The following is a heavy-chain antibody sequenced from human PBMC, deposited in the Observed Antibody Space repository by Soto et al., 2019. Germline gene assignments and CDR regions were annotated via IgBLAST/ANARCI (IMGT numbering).Heavy chain of an antibody. J-gene: IGHJ4*02. D-gene: IGHD4-17*01. CDR3: ARDYGDGNFDY. V-gene: IGHV2-5*02. CDR1: GFSLSTSGVG. Sequence: QITLKESGPPLVKPTQPLTLTCTFSGFSLSTSGVGVGWIRQPPGKALEWLALIYWDDDKRYSPSLKSRLTITKDTSKNQVVLTMTNMDPVDTATYYCARDYGDGNFDYWGQGTLVTVSS. CDR2: IYWDDDK.